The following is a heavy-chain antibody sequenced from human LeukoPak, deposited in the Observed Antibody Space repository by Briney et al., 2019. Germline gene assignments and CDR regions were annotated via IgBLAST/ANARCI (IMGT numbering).Heavy chain of an antibody. Sequence: GASVKVSCKASGYTFTGYYMHWVRQAPGQGLEWMGWINPNSGGTNYAQKFQGWVTMTRDTSISTAYMELSRLRSDDTAVYYCARDLMDYYGSGSYYKTFGYWGQGTLDTVSS. V-gene: IGHV1-2*04. D-gene: IGHD3-10*01. CDR1: GYTFTGYY. CDR2: INPNSGGT. J-gene: IGHJ4*02. CDR3: ARDLMDYYGSGSYYKTFGY.